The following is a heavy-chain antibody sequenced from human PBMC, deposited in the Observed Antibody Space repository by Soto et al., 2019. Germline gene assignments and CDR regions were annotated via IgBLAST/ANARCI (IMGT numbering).Heavy chain of an antibody. V-gene: IGHV3-21*01. J-gene: IGHJ6*02. Sequence: TGGSLRLSCAASGFTFSSYSMNWVRQAPGKGLEWVSSISSSSSYIYYADSVKGRFTISRDNAKNSLYLQMNSLRAEDTAVYYCARDFIGLQWLVLHYYYGMDVWGQGTTVTVSS. CDR2: ISSSSSYI. CDR1: GFTFSSYS. D-gene: IGHD6-19*01. CDR3: ARDFIGLQWLVLHYYYGMDV.